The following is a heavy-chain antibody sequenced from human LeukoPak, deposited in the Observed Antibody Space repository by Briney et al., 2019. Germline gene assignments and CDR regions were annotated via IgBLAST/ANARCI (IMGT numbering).Heavy chain of an antibody. CDR3: ARGGLGIVATDLDY. V-gene: IGHV3-23*01. D-gene: IGHD5-12*01. CDR2: ISGSGGST. Sequence: PGGSLRLSCAASGFTFSSYAMSWVRQAPGKGLEWVSAISGSGGSTYYADSVKGRFTISRDNSKNTLYLQMNSLRAEDTAVYYCARGGLGIVATDLDYWGQGTLVTVSS. J-gene: IGHJ4*02. CDR1: GFTFSSYA.